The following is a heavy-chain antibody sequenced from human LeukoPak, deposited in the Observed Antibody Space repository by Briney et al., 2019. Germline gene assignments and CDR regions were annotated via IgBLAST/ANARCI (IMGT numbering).Heavy chain of an antibody. CDR1: GFTFGDYA. V-gene: IGHV3-49*03. J-gene: IGHJ4*02. D-gene: IGHD3-3*01. Sequence: GGSLRLSCTASGFTFGDYAMSWFRQAPGTGLEWVGFIRSKAYGGTTEYAASVKGRFTISRDDSKSIAYLQMNSLKTEDTAVYYCTVLRFLEWLSENYWGQGTLVTVSS. CDR2: IRSKAYGGTT. CDR3: TVLRFLEWLSENY.